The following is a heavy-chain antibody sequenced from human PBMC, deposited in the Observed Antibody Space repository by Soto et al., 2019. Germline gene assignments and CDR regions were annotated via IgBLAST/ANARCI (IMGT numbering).Heavy chain of an antibody. V-gene: IGHV3-74*01. J-gene: IGHJ6*02. CDR2: VSNEGSK. CDR3: TATPRNGMGV. Sequence: QLVESGGGLVQPGGSLRLSCAASGFSFGGHWMQWVRQSPGKGLVWVSRVSNEGSKEYADFVKGRFTLSKDNAKNTLYLEMDSLSVEDTALYYCTATPRNGMGVWGQGTKVTVAS. CDR1: GFSFGGHW.